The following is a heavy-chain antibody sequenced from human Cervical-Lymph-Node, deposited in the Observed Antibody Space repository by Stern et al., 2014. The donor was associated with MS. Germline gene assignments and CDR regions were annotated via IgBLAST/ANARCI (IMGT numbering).Heavy chain of an antibody. CDR1: GGTLKSHT. CDR2: ITPIFGTV. J-gene: IGHJ4*02. CDR3: ASSDVAASGTFDS. Sequence: QLVQSGAEVKKPGSSGKVACKASGGTLKSHTISWVRQAPGEGLEWMGGITPIFGTVNYAQKFQGRVTITADELTNTVHMEMSGLRSEDRAVYYCASSDVAASGTFDSWGQGTQVTVSS. V-gene: IGHV1-69*01. D-gene: IGHD6-13*01.